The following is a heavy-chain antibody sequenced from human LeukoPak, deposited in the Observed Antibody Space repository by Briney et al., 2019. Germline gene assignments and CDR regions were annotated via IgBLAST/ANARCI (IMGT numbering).Heavy chain of an antibody. Sequence: GASVKVSCKASGYTFTSYGISWVRQAPGQGLEWMGWISAYNGNTNYAQKLQGRVTMTTDTSTSTAYMELRSLRSDDTAVYYCARDLSSTWIQLWSAPNYNWFDPWGQGTLVTVSS. CDR3: ARDLSSTWIQLWSAPNYNWFDP. CDR2: ISAYNGNT. V-gene: IGHV1-18*01. J-gene: IGHJ5*02. D-gene: IGHD5-18*01. CDR1: GYTFTSYG.